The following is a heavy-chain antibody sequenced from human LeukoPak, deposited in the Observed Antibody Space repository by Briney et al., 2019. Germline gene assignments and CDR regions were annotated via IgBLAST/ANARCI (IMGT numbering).Heavy chain of an antibody. CDR2: IKQDGSEE. V-gene: IGHV3-7*01. J-gene: IGHJ4*02. D-gene: IGHD6-13*01. Sequence: GGSLRLSCAASGFTFSTYWMSWVRQAPGKGLEWVGNIKQDGSEEYYADSVKGRFTISRDNAKNSLYLQMNSLRAEDTAMYYCARDSAGNDYWGQGTLVTVSS. CDR1: GFTFSTYW. CDR3: ARDSAGNDY.